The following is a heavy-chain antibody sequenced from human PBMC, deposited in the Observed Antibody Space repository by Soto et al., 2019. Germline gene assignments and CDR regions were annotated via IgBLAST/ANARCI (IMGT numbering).Heavy chain of an antibody. CDR2: ISTYNGNT. V-gene: IGHV1-18*01. CDR1: GYTFTSYG. CDR3: ASSLGYSSSDWFDP. D-gene: IGHD6-6*01. Sequence: QVQLVQSGAEVKKPGASAKVSCKASGYTFTSYGITWVRQAPGQGLEWMGWISTYNGNTNYEQKLQGRVTMTTDTSTSTAYMELRSLRSDDTAVYYWASSLGYSSSDWFDPWGQGTLVTVSS. J-gene: IGHJ5*02.